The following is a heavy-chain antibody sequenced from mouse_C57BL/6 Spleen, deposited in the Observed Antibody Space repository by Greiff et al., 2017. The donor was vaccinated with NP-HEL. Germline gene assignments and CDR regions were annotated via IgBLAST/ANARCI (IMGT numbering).Heavy chain of an antibody. D-gene: IGHD1-1*01. V-gene: IGHV1-55*01. J-gene: IGHJ4*01. CDR1: GYTFTSYW. CDR2: IYPGSGST. CDR3: ARNYGSSWDAMDY. Sequence: QVQLQQPGAELVKPGASVKMSCKASGYTFTSYWITWVKQRPGQGLEWIGDIYPGSGSTNYNEKFKSKATLTVDPSSSTAYMQRSSLTSEDAAVYYGARNYGSSWDAMDYWGQGTSVTVSS.